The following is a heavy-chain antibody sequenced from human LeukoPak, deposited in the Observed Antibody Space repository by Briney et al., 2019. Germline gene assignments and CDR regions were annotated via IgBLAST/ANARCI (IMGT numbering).Heavy chain of an antibody. CDR2: ISSSSST. CDR1: GLTVSNHD. J-gene: IGHJ4*02. D-gene: IGHD4-17*01. V-gene: IGHV3-69-1*01. CDR3: ARGTYGDYDY. Sequence: GGSLRLSCAASGLTVSNHDMSWFRQAPGKGLEWVSYISSSSSTYYADSVKGRFTISRDNAKNSLYLQMNSLRAEDTAVYYCARGTYGDYDYWGQGTLVTVSS.